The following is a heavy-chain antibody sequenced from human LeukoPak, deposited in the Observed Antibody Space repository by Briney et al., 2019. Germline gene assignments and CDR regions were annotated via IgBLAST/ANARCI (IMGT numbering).Heavy chain of an antibody. CDR3: ARRAGAYSHPYDY. CDR1: GFTFSNYA. CDR2: ISGSGGST. V-gene: IGHV3-23*01. Sequence: SGGSLRLSCAASGFTFSNYAMNWVRQAPGKGLEWVSGISGSGGSTYYADSVKGRFTISRDNSKKTLYLQMNSLRAEDTAVCYCARRAGAYSHPYDYWGQGTLVTVSS. D-gene: IGHD4/OR15-4a*01. J-gene: IGHJ4*02.